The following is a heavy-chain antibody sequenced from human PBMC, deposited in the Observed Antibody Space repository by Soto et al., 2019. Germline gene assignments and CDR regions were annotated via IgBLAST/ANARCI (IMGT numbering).Heavy chain of an antibody. Sequence: GGSLRLSCAASGFSFNGNAMTWVRQAPGKGLEWVSSISGSVGTTYYADSVKGRFTISRDISRSTLYLQMISLRAEDTALYYCAKGGQMSYWGQGTPVTVSS. CDR2: ISGSVGTT. V-gene: IGHV3-23*01. D-gene: IGHD3-16*01. CDR1: GFSFNGNA. CDR3: AKGGQMSY. J-gene: IGHJ4*02.